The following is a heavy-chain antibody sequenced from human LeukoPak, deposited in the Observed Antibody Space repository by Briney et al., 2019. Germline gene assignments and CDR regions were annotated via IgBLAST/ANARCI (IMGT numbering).Heavy chain of an antibody. J-gene: IGHJ6*03. CDR3: ARVSPPYYYYYMDV. V-gene: IGHV3-30*02. Sequence: GGSLRLSCAASGFTFSGFGMHWVRQAPGKGLEWVAYIHTDQTIQYYADSVKGRFTISRDNSKNTLYLQMNSLRAEDTAVYYCARVSPPYYYYYMDVWGKGTTVTISS. CDR1: GFTFSGFG. CDR2: IHTDQTIQ.